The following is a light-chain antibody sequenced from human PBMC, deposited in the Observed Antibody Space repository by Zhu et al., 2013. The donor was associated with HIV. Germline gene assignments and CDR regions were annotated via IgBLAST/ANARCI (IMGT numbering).Light chain of an antibody. CDR2: GAS. CDR1: QSVSSSY. Sequence: EIVLTQSPGTLSLSPGERAILSCRASQSVSSSYLAWYQQKPGQAPRLLIYGASSRATGIPDRFSGSGSGTDFTLTISRLEPEDFAVYYCQQYGSSPMCSFGQGTKLEIK. J-gene: IGKJ2*04. V-gene: IGKV3-20*01. CDR3: QQYGSSPMCS.